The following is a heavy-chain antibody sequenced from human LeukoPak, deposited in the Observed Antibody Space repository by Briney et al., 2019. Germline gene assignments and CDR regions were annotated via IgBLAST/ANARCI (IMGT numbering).Heavy chain of an antibody. V-gene: IGHV4-34*01. D-gene: IGHD3-22*01. CDR1: GGSFSGYY. CDR2: INHSGST. CDR3: ARVLPPPTYDSSGYSVGYFDY. J-gene: IGHJ4*02. Sequence: KPSETLSLTGAVYGGSFSGYYWSWIRQPPGKGLEWIGEINHSGSTNYNPSLKSRVTISVDTSKNQFSLKLSSVTAADTAVYYCARVLPPPTYDSSGYSVGYFDYWGQGTLVTVSS.